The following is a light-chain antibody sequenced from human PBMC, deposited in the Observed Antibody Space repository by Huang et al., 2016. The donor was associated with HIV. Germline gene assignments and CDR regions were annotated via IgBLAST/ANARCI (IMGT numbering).Light chain of an antibody. Sequence: EIVMTQSPATLSVSPGESATLSCRASHIISTNLAWYQQKPGQAPNLLIYGASTRATGIPARFSGTGSGTDFSLIISSLQSEDFAVYYCQQYNNWPRVFGGGTKVEIK. CDR1: HIISTN. CDR2: GAS. V-gene: IGKV3-15*01. CDR3: QQYNNWPRV. J-gene: IGKJ4*01.